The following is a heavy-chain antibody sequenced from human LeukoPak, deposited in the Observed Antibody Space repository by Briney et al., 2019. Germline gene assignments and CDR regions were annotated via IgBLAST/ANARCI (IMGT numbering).Heavy chain of an antibody. CDR1: GYTFTGYY. Sequence: ASVKVSCKASGYTFTGYYMHWVRQAPGQGLEWMGWINPNSGGTNYAQKFQGRVTMTRDTSISTAYMELSRLRSDDTAVYYCAKWYGSGSYYIDYWGQGTLVAVSS. D-gene: IGHD3-10*01. J-gene: IGHJ4*02. CDR2: INPNSGGT. CDR3: AKWYGSGSYYIDY. V-gene: IGHV1-2*02.